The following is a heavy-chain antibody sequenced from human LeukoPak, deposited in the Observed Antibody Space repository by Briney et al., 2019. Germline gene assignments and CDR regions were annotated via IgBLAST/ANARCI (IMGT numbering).Heavy chain of an antibody. V-gene: IGHV1-2*02. CDR2: INPNSGGT. CDR3: ARAPSYRSGWNYFDS. D-gene: IGHD6-25*01. J-gene: IGHJ4*01. CDR1: GYTFTGYY. Sequence: ASVKVSCKASGYTFTGYYMHWVRQAPGQGLEWMGWINPNSGGTNYAQKFQGRVTMTRDTSISTAYMELSRLRSDDTAVYYCARAPSYRSGWNYFDSWAKEPWSPSPQ.